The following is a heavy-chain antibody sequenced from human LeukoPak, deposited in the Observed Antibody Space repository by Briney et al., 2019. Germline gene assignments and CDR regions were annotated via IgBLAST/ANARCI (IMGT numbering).Heavy chain of an antibody. J-gene: IGHJ5*02. D-gene: IGHD2-15*01. Sequence: SVKVSCKASGYTFTSYDINWVRQAPGQGLEWMGGIIPIFGTANYAQKFQGRVTITADESTSTAYMELSSLRSEDTAVYYCARGDDKGYCSGGSCYDNWFDPWGQGTLVTVSS. CDR3: ARGDDKGYCSGGSCYDNWFDP. CDR1: GYTFTSYD. V-gene: IGHV1-69*13. CDR2: IIPIFGTA.